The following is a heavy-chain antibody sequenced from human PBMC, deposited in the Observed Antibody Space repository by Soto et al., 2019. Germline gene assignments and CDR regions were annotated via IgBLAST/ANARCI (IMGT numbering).Heavy chain of an antibody. V-gene: IGHV4-39*07. CDR3: ARGKGDSSGYPGPCFDY. D-gene: IGHD3-22*01. J-gene: IGHJ4*02. CDR2: IYYSGST. Sequence: PSETLSLTCTVSGGSISSSSYYWGWIRQPPGKGLEWIGNIYYSGSTYYNPSLKSRVTISVDTSKNQFSLKLSSVTAADTAVYYCARGKGDSSGYPGPCFDYWGQGTLVTVSS. CDR1: GGSISSSSYY.